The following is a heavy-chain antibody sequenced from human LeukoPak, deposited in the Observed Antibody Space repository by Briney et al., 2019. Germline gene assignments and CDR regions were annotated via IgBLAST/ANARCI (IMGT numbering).Heavy chain of an antibody. Sequence: GSLSLSCAASGFTFSSYAMSWVRQAPGKGPEWVSAISGGGGSTYYADSVKGRFTISRDNSKNTLYLQMNSLRAEDTAVYYCAKDGLRGIVVVPAAKGFDYWGQGTLVTVSS. CDR3: AKDGLRGIVVVPAAKGFDY. D-gene: IGHD2-2*01. CDR2: ISGGGGST. V-gene: IGHV3-23*01. CDR1: GFTFSSYA. J-gene: IGHJ4*02.